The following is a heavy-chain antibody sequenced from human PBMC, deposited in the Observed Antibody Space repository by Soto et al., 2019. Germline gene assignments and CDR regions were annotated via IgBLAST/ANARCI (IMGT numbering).Heavy chain of an antibody. V-gene: IGHV3-72*01. J-gene: IGHJ4*02. Sequence: EVQLVESGGGLVQPGGSLRLSCAASGFTLSDPYMDWVRQAPGKGLEWLGRTRNKANNYITEYATSVKGRFTISRDDSKHTVYLQLNSLKSEDTAVYYCGRWTSGSPDCWGQGSLVTVSS. CDR1: GFTLSDPY. CDR2: TRNKANNYIT. D-gene: IGHD1-26*01. CDR3: GRWTSGSPDC.